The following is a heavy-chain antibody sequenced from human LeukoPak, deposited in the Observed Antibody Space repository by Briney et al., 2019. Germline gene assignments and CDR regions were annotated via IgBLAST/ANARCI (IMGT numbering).Heavy chain of an antibody. CDR3: AKASTYYYDSSGYLTN. J-gene: IGHJ4*02. V-gene: IGHV3-9*01. Sequence: GRSLRLSCAASGFTFDDYAMHWVRQAPGKGLEWVSGIGWNSGSIGYADSVKGRFTISRDNAKNSLYLQMNSLRAEDTALYYCAKASTYYYDSSGYLTNWGQGTLVTVSS. D-gene: IGHD3-22*01. CDR1: GFTFDDYA. CDR2: IGWNSGSI.